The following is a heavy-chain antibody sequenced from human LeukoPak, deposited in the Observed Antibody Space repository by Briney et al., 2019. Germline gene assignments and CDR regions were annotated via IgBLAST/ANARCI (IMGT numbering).Heavy chain of an antibody. J-gene: IGHJ6*02. D-gene: IGHD1-14*01. V-gene: IGHV3-74*03. CDR2: INNDGSGA. Sequence: GGSLRLSCAASGFTFSNYWMHWVRQPPGKGLMWVSRINNDGSGATYADSVKGRFTISRDNAKNSLYLQMNSLRAEDTAVYYCARPTPGVDYYGMDVWGQGTTVTVSS. CDR3: ARPTPGVDYYGMDV. CDR1: GFTFSNYW.